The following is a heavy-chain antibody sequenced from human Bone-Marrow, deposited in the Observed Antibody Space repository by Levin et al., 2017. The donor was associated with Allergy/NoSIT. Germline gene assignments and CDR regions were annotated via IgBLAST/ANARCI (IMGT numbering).Heavy chain of an antibody. V-gene: IGHV1-18*01. CDR3: ARDAGGSRYFDWLELEYDGMDV. J-gene: IGHJ6*02. Sequence: ASVKVSCKASGYTFTSYGISWVRQAPGQGLEWMGWISAYNGNTNYAQKLQGRVTMTTDTSTSTAYMELRSLRSDDTAVYYCARDAGGSRYFDWLELEYDGMDVWGQGTTVTVSS. CDR1: GYTFTSYG. D-gene: IGHD3-9*01. CDR2: ISAYNGNT.